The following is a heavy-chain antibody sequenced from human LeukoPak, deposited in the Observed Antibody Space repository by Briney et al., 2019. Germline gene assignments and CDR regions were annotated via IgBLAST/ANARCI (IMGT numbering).Heavy chain of an antibody. Sequence: GGSLRLSCAASGFTFSSYAMSWVRQAPGKGLEWVSAISGSGGSTYYADSVKGRFTISRDNSKNTLYLQMNSLRAEDTAVYYCARGPTQGWGAPDYWGQGTLITVSS. J-gene: IGHJ4*02. CDR1: GFTFSSYA. CDR2: ISGSGGST. CDR3: ARGPTQGWGAPDY. V-gene: IGHV3-23*01. D-gene: IGHD1-26*01.